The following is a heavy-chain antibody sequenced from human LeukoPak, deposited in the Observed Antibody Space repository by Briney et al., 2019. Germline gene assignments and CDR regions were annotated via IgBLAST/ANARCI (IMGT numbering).Heavy chain of an antibody. CDR1: GYTFTSYD. CDR3: ARVPIAAAGPYYYYYGMDV. D-gene: IGHD6-13*01. Sequence: GASVKVSCKASGYTFTSYDINWVRQATGQGLEWMGWMNPNSGNTGYAQKFQGRVTMTRNTSISTAYMELSSLRSEDTAVYYCARVPIAAAGPYYYYYGMDVWGQGTTVTASS. J-gene: IGHJ6*02. V-gene: IGHV1-8*01. CDR2: MNPNSGNT.